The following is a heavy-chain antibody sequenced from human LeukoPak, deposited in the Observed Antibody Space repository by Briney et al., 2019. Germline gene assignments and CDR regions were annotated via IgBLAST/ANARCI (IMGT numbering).Heavy chain of an antibody. CDR2: LYYMRGA. Sequence: SETLSLTCTVSGGSISGYYWNWSRQPPGKGVEWIGNLYYMRGAWYKSSLESRVTTSVDTSRNEFSLKLSSVTAADTAVYYCARDNPWLPFDYWGQGTLVTVSS. CDR1: GGSISGYY. CDR3: ARDNPWLPFDY. V-gene: IGHV4-59*01. J-gene: IGHJ4*02. D-gene: IGHD5-12*01.